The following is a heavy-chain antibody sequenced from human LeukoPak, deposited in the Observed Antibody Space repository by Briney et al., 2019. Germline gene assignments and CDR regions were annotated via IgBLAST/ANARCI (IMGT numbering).Heavy chain of an antibody. CDR2: IYHSGST. Sequence: SETLSLTCAVSGGSISSSNWWSWVRQPPGKGLEWIGEIYHSGSTNYNPSLKSRVTISVDTSKNQFSLKLSSVTAADTAVYYCARVGVGATYDYWGQGTLVTVSS. D-gene: IGHD1-26*01. CDR3: ARVGVGATYDY. V-gene: IGHV4-4*02. J-gene: IGHJ4*02. CDR1: GGSISSSNW.